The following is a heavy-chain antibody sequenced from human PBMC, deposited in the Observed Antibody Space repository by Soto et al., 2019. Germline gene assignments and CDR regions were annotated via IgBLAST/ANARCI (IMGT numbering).Heavy chain of an antibody. CDR2: IYYSGST. J-gene: IGHJ6*02. V-gene: IGHV4-59*01. CDR3: ASFLPTGYPGEYYGMDV. Sequence: SETLSLTCTVSGGSISSYYWSWIRQPPGKGLEWIGYIYYSGSTNYNPSLKSRVTISVDTSKNQFSLKLSSVTAADTAVYYCASFLPTGYPGEYYGMDVWGQGTTVTVSS. D-gene: IGHD3-9*01. CDR1: GGSISSYY.